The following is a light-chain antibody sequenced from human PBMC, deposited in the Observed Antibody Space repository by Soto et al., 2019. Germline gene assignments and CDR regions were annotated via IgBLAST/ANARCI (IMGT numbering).Light chain of an antibody. CDR1: QSISSY. V-gene: IGKV1-39*01. CDR3: QQGYSTPFT. Sequence: IQMTQSPSSLSASVGDRVTSSCRASQSISSYLNWYQQNPGKAPKLLIYAASSMQSGVPSRFSGSGSGTDFTLTISGLQPEDVATYYCQQGYSTPFTFGPGTKVDIK. CDR2: AAS. J-gene: IGKJ3*01.